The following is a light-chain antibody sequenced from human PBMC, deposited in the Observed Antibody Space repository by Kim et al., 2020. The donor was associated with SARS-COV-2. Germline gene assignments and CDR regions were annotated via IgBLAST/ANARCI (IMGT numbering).Light chain of an antibody. CDR2: TNN. CDR1: SSNIGINT. Sequence: GQRDTISCSGSSSNIGINTVNWYQQLPGTAPKLLFNTNNQRPSGVPDRFSGSKSGTSASLAISGLQSEDEAEYYCAAWDDSLNGYVFGTGTKVTVL. J-gene: IGLJ1*01. V-gene: IGLV1-44*01. CDR3: AAWDDSLNGYV.